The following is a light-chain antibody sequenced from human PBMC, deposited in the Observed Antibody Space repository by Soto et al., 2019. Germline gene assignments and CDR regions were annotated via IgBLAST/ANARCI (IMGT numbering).Light chain of an antibody. Sequence: EVVMTQSPATLSVSPGERATLSCRASQSVTSNYLAWYQQKPGQAPRLLIYGISTRATGVPDRFSGSGSGTDFTLTISRLEHEDFAVYYCQQYTDWPLTFGQGTKV. CDR2: GIS. V-gene: IGKV3-20*01. CDR1: QSVTSNY. CDR3: QQYTDWPLT. J-gene: IGKJ1*01.